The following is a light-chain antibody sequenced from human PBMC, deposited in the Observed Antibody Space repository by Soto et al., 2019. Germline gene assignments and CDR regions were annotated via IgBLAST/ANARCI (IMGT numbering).Light chain of an antibody. CDR1: SSDVGSYNF. Sequence: QCLLTQPASLSGSSGQAITISCTRNSSDVGSYNFVSWYQQHPGEVPKVMIYEVSKRPSGVSDRFSGSKSGNTASLTISGLQAEDEADYYCCADAGRSTYVFGTGTRSPS. CDR3: CADAGRSTYV. CDR2: EVS. V-gene: IGLV2-23*02. J-gene: IGLJ1*01.